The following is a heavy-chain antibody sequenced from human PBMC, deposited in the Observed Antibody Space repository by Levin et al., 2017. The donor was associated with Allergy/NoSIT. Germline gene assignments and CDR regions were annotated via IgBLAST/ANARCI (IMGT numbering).Heavy chain of an antibody. CDR3: ARDHYDILTGYYRGYGMDV. J-gene: IGHJ6*02. V-gene: IGHV3-53*01. CDR1: GFTISGNY. CDR2: IYSDDNV. D-gene: IGHD3-9*01. Sequence: HAGGSLRLSCAASGFTISGNYMSWVRQAPGKGLEWVSVIYSDDNVDYADSVKGRFTISRDNSKNILYLQMNSLRAEDTAVYYCARDHYDILTGYYRGYGMDVWGQGTTVTVSS.